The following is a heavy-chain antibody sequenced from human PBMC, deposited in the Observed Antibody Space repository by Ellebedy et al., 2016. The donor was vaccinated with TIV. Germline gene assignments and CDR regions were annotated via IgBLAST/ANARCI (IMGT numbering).Heavy chain of an antibody. D-gene: IGHD6-13*01. CDR1: GFTFNTYS. CDR2: IGSITSKI. Sequence: PGGSLRLSCAASGFTFNTYSMNWVRQAPGKGREWVSYIGSITSKIYYADSVKGRFTISRDNAKNTLYLQMNGLRAEDTAVYYCAREVWYPASWGQGTLVTVSS. CDR3: AREVWYPAS. V-gene: IGHV3-48*04. J-gene: IGHJ4*02.